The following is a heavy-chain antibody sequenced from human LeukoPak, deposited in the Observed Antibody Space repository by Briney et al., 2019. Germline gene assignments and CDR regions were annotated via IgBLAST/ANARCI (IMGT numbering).Heavy chain of an antibody. CDR3: ASLGASEDGNYFDY. D-gene: IGHD1-26*01. V-gene: IGHV3-33*01. J-gene: IGHJ4*02. Sequence: GGSLRLSCAASGFTFSSYGMHWVRQAPGKGLEWVAVIWYDGSNKYYADSVKGRFTISRDNSKNTLYLQMNSLRAEDTAVYYCASLGASEDGNYFDYWGQGTLVTVSS. CDR2: IWYDGSNK. CDR1: GFTFSSYG.